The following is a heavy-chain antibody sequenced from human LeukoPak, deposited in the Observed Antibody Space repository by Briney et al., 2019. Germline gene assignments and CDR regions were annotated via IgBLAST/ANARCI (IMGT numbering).Heavy chain of an antibody. V-gene: IGHV1-18*01. CDR2: ISANYGDT. CDR3: ARDSRVYGIRRFDS. Sequence: ASVKVSCKASGYTFINYGLSWVRQAPGQGLEWMGWISANYGDTNYAQKIQDRVFMTTDTSTNTAYMELRSLSSDDTAVYYCARDSRVYGIRRFDSWGQGTLVTVSS. CDR1: GYTFINYG. J-gene: IGHJ4*02. D-gene: IGHD2-8*01.